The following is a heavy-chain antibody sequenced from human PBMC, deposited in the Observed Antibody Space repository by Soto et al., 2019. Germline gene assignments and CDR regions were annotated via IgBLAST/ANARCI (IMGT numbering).Heavy chain of an antibody. CDR2: IFYSGSS. Sequence: QLQLQESGPGLVKPSETLSLTCTVSGGSISSSHYYWGWIRQPPGKGLEWIGTIFYSGSSYYNPTLKSRVTISVDTSKNQFSLKLNSMPAADTAVYYCARTGGDYDMDAFHIWGQGTMGTVSS. CDR1: GGSISSSHYY. V-gene: IGHV4-39*01. J-gene: IGHJ3*02. D-gene: IGHD4-17*01. CDR3: ARTGGDYDMDAFHI.